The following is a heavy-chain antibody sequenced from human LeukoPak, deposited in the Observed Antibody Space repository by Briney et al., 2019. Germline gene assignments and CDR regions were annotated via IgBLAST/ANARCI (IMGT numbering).Heavy chain of an antibody. J-gene: IGHJ4*02. V-gene: IGHV4-59*01. D-gene: IGHD3-22*01. CDR3: ARGYYDRSGSSNPFDC. Sequence: SETLSLTCTVSGDSISSSYWSWVRQPPGKRLEWVGYVHYTGKTNYNPSLNNRATISVDMSKNQFSLTLTSVTLADTAVYYCARGYYDRSGSSNPFDCWGQGTLVTVSA. CDR1: GDSISSSY. CDR2: VHYTGKT.